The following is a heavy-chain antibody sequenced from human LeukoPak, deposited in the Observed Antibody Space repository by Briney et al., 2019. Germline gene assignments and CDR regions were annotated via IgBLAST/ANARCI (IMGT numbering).Heavy chain of an antibody. Sequence: SETLSLTCTVSDGSISDYYWSWVRQSAGKGLEWIGRIFTSGSTDYNPSLKSRVTMSVDTSKNQFSLNLSSVTAADTAMYYCARDARGGGEATNNAFNLWAQGTRFT. V-gene: IGHV4-4*07. CDR3: ARDARGGGEATNNAFNL. CDR1: DGSISDYY. D-gene: IGHD2-15*01. CDR2: IFTSGST. J-gene: IGHJ3*01.